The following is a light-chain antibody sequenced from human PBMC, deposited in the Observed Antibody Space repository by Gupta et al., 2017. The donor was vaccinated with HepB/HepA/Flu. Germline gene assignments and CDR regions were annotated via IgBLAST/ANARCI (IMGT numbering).Light chain of an antibody. CDR1: QDIRNY. J-gene: IGKJ5*01. CDR2: DAS. Sequence: DIQVTPSPSSLSASVGDRVTITCQASQDIRNYLNWYQQKPGKAPKLLIYDASNLETGFPSRISGSGSGTDFTFTISSLQPEDIATYYCQQFDNLPITFGQGTRLEIK. CDR3: QQFDNLPIT. V-gene: IGKV1-33*01.